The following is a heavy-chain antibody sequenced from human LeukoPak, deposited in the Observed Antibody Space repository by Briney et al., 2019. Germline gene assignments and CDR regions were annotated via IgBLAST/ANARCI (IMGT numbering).Heavy chain of an antibody. CDR3: ARIKSLPRRSNIVVVPATTYLDY. Sequence: ASVKVSCKASGYTFTSYDINWVRQATGQGLEWMGWMNPNSGNTGYAQKFQGRVTMTRNTSISTAYMELSSPRSEDTAVYYCARIKSLPRRSNIVVVPATTYLDYWGQGTLVTVSS. D-gene: IGHD2-2*01. J-gene: IGHJ4*02. CDR1: GYTFTSYD. CDR2: MNPNSGNT. V-gene: IGHV1-8*01.